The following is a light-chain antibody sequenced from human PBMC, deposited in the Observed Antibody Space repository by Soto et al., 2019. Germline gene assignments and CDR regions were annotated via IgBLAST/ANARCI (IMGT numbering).Light chain of an antibody. CDR1: SSNIGAGYD. CDR3: QSYDSSLXGSXV. Sequence: QSVLTQPPSVSGAPGQRVTISCTGSSSNIGAGYDVHWYQQLXGTAPKLLIYGNSNRPSGVPDRFSGSKSGTSASLAITGXXAXDEADYYCQSYDSSLXGSXVFGGGTKLTVL. CDR2: GNS. V-gene: IGLV1-40*01. J-gene: IGLJ3*02.